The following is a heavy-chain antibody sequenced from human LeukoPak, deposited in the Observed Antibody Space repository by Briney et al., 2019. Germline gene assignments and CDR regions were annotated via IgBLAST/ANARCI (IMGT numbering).Heavy chain of an antibody. J-gene: IGHJ4*02. D-gene: IGHD3-3*01. Sequence: SETLSLTCSVSGGSISSYYWSWVRQSPAKGLEWIGHISDSGTINYNPSLESRIIVSLDTSKNQFYLNLTSVTAADTAVYYCAGQHDFWSGFYYWGQGTLVTVST. CDR1: GGSISSYY. CDR2: ISDSGTI. CDR3: AGQHDFWSGFYY. V-gene: IGHV4-59*08.